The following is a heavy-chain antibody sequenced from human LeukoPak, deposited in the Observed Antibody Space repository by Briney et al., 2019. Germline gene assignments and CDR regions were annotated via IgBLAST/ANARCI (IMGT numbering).Heavy chain of an antibody. D-gene: IGHD2-2*01. CDR1: GGSFSGYY. J-gene: IGHJ5*02. CDR2: INHSGST. Sequence: SETLSLTCAVYGGSFSGYYWSWIRQPQGKGLVWIGEINHSGSTNYNPSLKSRVAISVDTSKNQFSLKLSSVTAADTAVYYCARGYLGYCSSTSCSGFDPWGQGTLVTVSS. V-gene: IGHV4-34*01. CDR3: ARGYLGYCSSTSCSGFDP.